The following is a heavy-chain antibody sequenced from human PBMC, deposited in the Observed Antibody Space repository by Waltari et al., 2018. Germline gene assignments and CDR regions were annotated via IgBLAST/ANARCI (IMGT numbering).Heavy chain of an antibody. CDR3: ARDRSSSDY. Sequence: QVQLVQSGAEVKKPGASVKVSCKASGYTFKNYGISWVRQAPGQGLEWRGWINAYNGKTDYAQNLQDRVTMTTDTSTSTAYVELTSLRVDDTAIYYCARDRSSSDYWGQGTQVTVSS. J-gene: IGHJ4*02. V-gene: IGHV1-18*04. CDR2: INAYNGKT. CDR1: GYTFKNYG. D-gene: IGHD6-6*01.